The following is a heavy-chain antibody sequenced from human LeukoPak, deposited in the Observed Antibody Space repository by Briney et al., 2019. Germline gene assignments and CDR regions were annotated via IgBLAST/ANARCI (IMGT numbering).Heavy chain of an antibody. Sequence: SVKVSCKASGGTFSSYAISWVRQAPGQGLEWMGRIIPIFGTANYAQKFQGRVTITTDESTSTAYMELSSLRSEDTAEYYCARGPGSGSYFSLDCWGQGALVTVSS. J-gene: IGHJ4*02. CDR2: IIPIFGTA. CDR3: ARGPGSGSYFSLDC. CDR1: GGTFSSYA. D-gene: IGHD3-10*01. V-gene: IGHV1-69*05.